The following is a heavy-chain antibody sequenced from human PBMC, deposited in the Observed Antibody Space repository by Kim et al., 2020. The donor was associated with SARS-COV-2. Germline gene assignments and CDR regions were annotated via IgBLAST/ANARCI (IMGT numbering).Heavy chain of an antibody. J-gene: IGHJ4*02. CDR3: AKDRGCSSTSCYTGYYFDY. CDR2: ISGSGGST. CDR1: GFTFSSYA. Sequence: GGSLRLSCAASGFTFSSYAMSWVRQAPGKGLEWVSAISGSGGSTYYADSVKGRFTISRDNSKNTLYLQMNSLRAEDTAVYYCAKDRGCSSTSCYTGYYFDYWGQGTLVTVSS. D-gene: IGHD2-2*02. V-gene: IGHV3-23*01.